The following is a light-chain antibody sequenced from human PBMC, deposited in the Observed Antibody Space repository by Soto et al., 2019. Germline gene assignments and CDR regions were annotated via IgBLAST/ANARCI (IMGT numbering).Light chain of an antibody. J-gene: IGKJ2*01. V-gene: IGKV1-9*01. CDR1: QGVDNY. CDR2: AAS. Sequence: DIQLTQSPSFLSASVGDRVTITCRASQGVDNYLAWYQQTPGKAPKLLIYAASTLQSGVPSRFSGSGSGTEFTLTISSRQPEDFATYYCQQLNSYPSTFGQGTKLEIK. CDR3: QQLNSYPST.